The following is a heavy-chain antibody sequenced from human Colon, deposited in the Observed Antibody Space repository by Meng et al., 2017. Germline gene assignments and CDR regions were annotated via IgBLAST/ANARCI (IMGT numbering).Heavy chain of an antibody. CDR2: ISGYNGDT. Sequence: VKVSCKTSGYTFTSYGINWVRQAPGQGLEWMGWISGYNGDTNYAQSLHGRVILTTDTSASTVYMELRSLRSDDTAVYYCARDRKSMIRGAPDSWGQGTLVTVSS. V-gene: IGHV1-18*01. D-gene: IGHD3-16*01. J-gene: IGHJ4*02. CDR1: GYTFTSYG. CDR3: ARDRKSMIRGAPDS.